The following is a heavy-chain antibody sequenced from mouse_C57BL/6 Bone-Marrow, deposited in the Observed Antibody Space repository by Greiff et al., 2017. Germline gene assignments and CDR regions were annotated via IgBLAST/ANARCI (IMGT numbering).Heavy chain of an antibody. J-gene: IGHJ4*01. CDR1: GYTFTSYW. Sequence: QVHVKQPGAELVKPGASVKVSCKASGYTFTSYWMHWVKQRPGQGLEWIGRIHPSDSDTNYNQKFKGKATLTVDKSSSTAYMQLSSLTSEDSAVYYCAMGYGNYAMDYWGQGTSVTVSS. V-gene: IGHV1-74*01. D-gene: IGHD2-1*01. CDR3: AMGYGNYAMDY. CDR2: IHPSDSDT.